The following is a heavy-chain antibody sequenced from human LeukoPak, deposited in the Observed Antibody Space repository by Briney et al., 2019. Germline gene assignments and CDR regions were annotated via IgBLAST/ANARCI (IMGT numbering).Heavy chain of an antibody. V-gene: IGHV3-23*01. D-gene: IGHD3-22*01. CDR3: AKVYYDSSGYYYVGLYYFDY. Sequence: GGSLRLSCAASGFTFSSYAMSWVRQAPGEGLEWVSAISGSGGSTYYADSVKGRFTISRDNSKNTLYLQMNSLRAEDTAVYYCAKVYYDSSGYYYVGLYYFDYWGQGTLVTVSS. J-gene: IGHJ4*02. CDR2: ISGSGGST. CDR1: GFTFSSYA.